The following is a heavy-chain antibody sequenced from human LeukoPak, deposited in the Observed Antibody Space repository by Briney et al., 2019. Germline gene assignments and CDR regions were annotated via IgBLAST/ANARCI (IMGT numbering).Heavy chain of an antibody. D-gene: IGHD3-16*01. Sequence: TESGPTLVKPTQTLTLTCTFSGFSLTTSGMGVAWIRQAPGKALEWLALIYGNDVKRYSPSLKSRLTITKYTSENQVVLTMTSMVRVDTATYYCAHDSPGNYGFDYWGQGTLVTVSS. J-gene: IGHJ4*02. V-gene: IGHV2-5*01. CDR3: AHDSPGNYGFDY. CDR1: GFSLTTSGMG. CDR2: IYGNDVK.